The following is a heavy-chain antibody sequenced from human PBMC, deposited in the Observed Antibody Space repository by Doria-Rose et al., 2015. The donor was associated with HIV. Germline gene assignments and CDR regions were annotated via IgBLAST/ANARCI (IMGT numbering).Heavy chain of an antibody. D-gene: IGHD6-13*01. CDR3: ARIKSSRWYHKYYFDF. J-gene: IGHJ4*02. V-gene: IGHV2-26*01. CDR1: GVSLSSPGMG. CDR2: IFSDDER. Sequence: QVTLKESGPVLVKPTETLTLTCTVSGVSLSSPGMGVSWIRQPPGKALEWLANIFSDDERSYKTSLKSRLTISRGTSKSQVVLTMNDMDPVDTATYYCARIKSSRWYHKYYFDFWGQGTLVIVSA.